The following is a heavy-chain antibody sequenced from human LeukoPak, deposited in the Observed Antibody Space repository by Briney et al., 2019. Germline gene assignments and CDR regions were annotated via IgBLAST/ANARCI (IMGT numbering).Heavy chain of an antibody. CDR3: ARPNALDYGDYVGYGMDV. D-gene: IGHD4-17*01. V-gene: IGHV3-66*04. CDR2: IYSGGST. J-gene: IGHJ6*02. Sequence: PGGSLRLSCAASGFTVSSNYMTWVRQAPGKGLEWVSVIYSGGSTYYADSVKGRFTISRDNSKNTLYLQMNSLRAEDTAVYYCARPNALDYGDYVGYGMDVWGQGTTVTVSS. CDR1: GFTVSSNY.